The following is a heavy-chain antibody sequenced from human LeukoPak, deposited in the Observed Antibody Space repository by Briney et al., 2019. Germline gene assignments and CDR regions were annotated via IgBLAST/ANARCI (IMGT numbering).Heavy chain of an antibody. V-gene: IGHV3-30-3*01. Sequence: GGSLRLSCAASGFTFSSYAMHWVRQAPGKGLEWVAVISYDGSNKYYADSVKGRFTISRDNSKNTLYLQMNSLRAEDTAVYYCARDIRKNSSSDYYFDYWGQGTLVTVSS. D-gene: IGHD6-13*01. CDR3: ARDIRKNSSSDYYFDY. CDR2: ISYDGSNK. J-gene: IGHJ4*02. CDR1: GFTFSSYA.